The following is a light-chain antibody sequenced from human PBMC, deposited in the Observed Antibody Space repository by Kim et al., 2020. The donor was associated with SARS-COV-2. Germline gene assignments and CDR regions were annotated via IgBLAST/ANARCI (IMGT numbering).Light chain of an antibody. V-gene: IGKV3-20*01. CDR3: QQYGSSPRT. CDR2: GAS. Sequence: EIVLTQSPGSLSLSPGESATLSCRASQTVPSSYVAWYQQKLGQAPRLLIYGASSRATGIPDRFSGGGSGTDFTLTISRLEPEDFAVYYCQQYGSSPRTFGQGTKVDIK. CDR1: QTVPSSY. J-gene: IGKJ1*01.